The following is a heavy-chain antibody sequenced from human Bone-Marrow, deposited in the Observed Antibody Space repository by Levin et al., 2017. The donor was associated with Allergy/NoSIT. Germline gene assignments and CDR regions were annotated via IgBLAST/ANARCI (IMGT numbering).Heavy chain of an antibody. V-gene: IGHV3-53*01. Sequence: QPGGSLRLSCAASGFSVSDNYLAWVRQAPGRGLEWVSIIYSGVGGNTYDADAVRGRFTIYKDSSQNRLFLQMNNLRADDTATYYCATMSSPSYYYALDVWGQGTTVTVSS. CDR3: ATMSSPSYYYALDV. CDR2: IYSGVGGNT. CDR1: GFSVSDNY. J-gene: IGHJ6*02.